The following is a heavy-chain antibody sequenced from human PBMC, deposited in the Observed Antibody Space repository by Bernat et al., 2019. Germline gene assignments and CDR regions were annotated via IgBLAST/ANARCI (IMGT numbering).Heavy chain of an antibody. CDR1: GFTVSSNY. CDR2: IYSGGAT. J-gene: IGHJ4*02. Sequence: EVQLVESGGGLVQPGGSLRLSCAVSGFTVSSNYMSWVRQAPGKGLEWVSVIYSGGATYYADSVKGRFTISRDNSKNTLYLQMNSLRAEDTAVYYCARAEDSSSCYDYWGQGTLVTVSS. D-gene: IGHD6-13*01. CDR3: ARAEDSSSCYDY. V-gene: IGHV3-66*01.